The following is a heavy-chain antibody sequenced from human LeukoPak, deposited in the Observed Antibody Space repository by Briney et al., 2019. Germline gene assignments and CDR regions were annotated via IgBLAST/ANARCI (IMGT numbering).Heavy chain of an antibody. Sequence: PGGSLRLSCAASGFTFSSYNMNWVRQAPGKGLVWVSRSNEDGSTTNYADSVKGRFTISRDNAKNTLYLQMNSLTAEDTAVYYCVRDLGGRSGHWGQGTLVTVSS. CDR3: VRDLGGRSGH. CDR1: GFTFSSYN. D-gene: IGHD1-26*01. J-gene: IGHJ4*02. V-gene: IGHV3-74*01. CDR2: SNEDGSTT.